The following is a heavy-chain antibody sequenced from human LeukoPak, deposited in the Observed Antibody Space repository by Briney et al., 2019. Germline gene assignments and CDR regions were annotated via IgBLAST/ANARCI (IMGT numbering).Heavy chain of an antibody. CDR2: IYYSGST. V-gene: IGHV4-30-4*01. CDR3: ARDPMSDIVVVPAANAFDI. Sequence: SQTLSLTCTVSGGSISSGDYYWRWIRQPPGKGLEWIGYIYYSGSTYYNPSLKSRVTISVDTSKNQFSLKLSSVTAADTAVYYCARDPMSDIVVVPAANAFDIWGQGTMVTVSS. D-gene: IGHD2-2*01. J-gene: IGHJ3*02. CDR1: GGSISSGDYY.